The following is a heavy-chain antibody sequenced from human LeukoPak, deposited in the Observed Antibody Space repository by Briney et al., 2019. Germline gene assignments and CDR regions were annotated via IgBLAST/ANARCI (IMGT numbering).Heavy chain of an antibody. CDR3: ARSYSSSSDIDY. CDR1: GYTFTGYY. Sequence: ASVKVSCKASGYTFTGYYMHWVRQAPGQGLEWMGWINPNNGATNYAQKFQGRVTMTSDTSISTAYMEVSRLRSDDTAVYYCARSYSSSSDIDYWGQGTLVTVSS. CDR2: INPNNGAT. V-gene: IGHV1-2*02. D-gene: IGHD6-6*01. J-gene: IGHJ4*02.